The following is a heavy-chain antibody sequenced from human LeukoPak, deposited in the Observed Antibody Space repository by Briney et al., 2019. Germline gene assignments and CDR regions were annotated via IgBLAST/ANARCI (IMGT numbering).Heavy chain of an antibody. D-gene: IGHD6-13*01. Sequence: GSLRLSWLISWVTRSKNQISWVPQAPGEGLEWVSVLYSGGNTYHADSVKGRFTISRDNSKNTLYLQMNSLRAEDTAVYYCAREGASSSFGYWGQGTLVTVSS. CDR2: LYSGGNT. J-gene: IGHJ4*02. V-gene: IGHV3-53*01. CDR3: AREGASSSFGY. CDR1: WVTRSKNQ.